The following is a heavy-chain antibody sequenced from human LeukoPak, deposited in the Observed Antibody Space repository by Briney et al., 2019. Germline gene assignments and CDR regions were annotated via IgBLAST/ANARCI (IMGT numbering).Heavy chain of an antibody. CDR2: FDPEDGET. CDR1: GYTLTELS. V-gene: IGHV1-24*01. CDR3: ATDYGRDRAFDI. Sequence: GASVKVSCKVSGYTLTELSMHWVRQAPGKGLEWMGGFDPEDGETIYAQKFQGRVTMTEDTSTDTAYMELSSLRSEDTAVYYCATDYGRDRAFDIWGQGTMVTVSS. J-gene: IGHJ3*02. D-gene: IGHD1-26*01.